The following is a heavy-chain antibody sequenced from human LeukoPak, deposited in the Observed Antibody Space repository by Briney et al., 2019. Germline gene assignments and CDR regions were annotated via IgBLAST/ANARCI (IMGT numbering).Heavy chain of an antibody. CDR3: ARGRSGSHHFDS. CDR2: ISGRGGST. Sequence: GGSLRLSCAASGFTFNSYAMNWVRQAPGKGLEWVSAISGRGGSTYYADYVKGRSTISRDNSKNMLYLQMNSLRAEDTAVYYCARGRSGSHHFDSWGQGTLVTVPS. CDR1: GFTFNSYA. D-gene: IGHD3-10*01. V-gene: IGHV3-23*01. J-gene: IGHJ4*02.